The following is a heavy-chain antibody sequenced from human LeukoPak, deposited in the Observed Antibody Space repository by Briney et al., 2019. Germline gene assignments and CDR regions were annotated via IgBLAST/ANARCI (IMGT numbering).Heavy chain of an antibody. Sequence: PGGSLRLSCAASGFTFSSYSMNWVRQAPGKGLEWVSYISSSSSTIYYADSVKGRFTISRDNAKNSLYLQMNSLRAEDTAVYYCARERRYSGYDVFDYWGQGTLVTVSS. CDR3: ARERRYSGYDVFDY. J-gene: IGHJ4*02. V-gene: IGHV3-48*04. D-gene: IGHD5-12*01. CDR1: GFTFSSYS. CDR2: ISSSSSTI.